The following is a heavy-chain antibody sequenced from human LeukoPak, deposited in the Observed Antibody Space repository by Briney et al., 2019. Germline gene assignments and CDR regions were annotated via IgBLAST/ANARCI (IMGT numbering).Heavy chain of an antibody. J-gene: IGHJ4*02. CDR2: INHSGST. CDR3: ARGPRPGEYCYASSGYSIDY. V-gene: IGHV4-34*01. CDR1: GGSFSGYY. D-gene: IGHD3-22*01. Sequence: SETLSLTCAVYGGSFSGYYWSWIRQPPGKGLEWIGEINHSGSTNYNPYLKSRVIISVDKSKNQFSLKLSSVTAADTAVYYCARGPRPGEYCYASSGYSIDYWGPGNLVTVSS.